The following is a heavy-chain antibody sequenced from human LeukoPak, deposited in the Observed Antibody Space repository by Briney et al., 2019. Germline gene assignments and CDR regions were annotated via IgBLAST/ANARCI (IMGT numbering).Heavy chain of an antibody. V-gene: IGHV4-4*09. CDR2: IYTSGST. D-gene: IGHD1-14*01. CDR3: ARLGGRYYYYYMDV. CDR1: GGSISSYY. J-gene: IGHJ6*03. Sequence: SETLSLTCTVSGGSISSYYWSWIRQPPGKGLEWIGDIYTSGSTNYNPSLKSRVTISVDTSKNQFSLKLSSVTAADTAVYYCARLGGRYYYYYMDVWDKGTTVTVSS.